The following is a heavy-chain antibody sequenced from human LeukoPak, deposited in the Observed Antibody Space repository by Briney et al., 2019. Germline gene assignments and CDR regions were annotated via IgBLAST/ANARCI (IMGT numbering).Heavy chain of an antibody. CDR3: ARGGRGITIFGVVNRGTFAY. CDR1: GGSFSGYY. Sequence: KPSETLSLTCAVYGGSFSGYYWSWIRQPPGKGLEWIGEINHSGSTNYNPSLKSRVTISVDTSKNQFSPKLSSVTAADTAVYYCARGGRGITIFGVVNRGTFAYWGQGTLVTVSS. J-gene: IGHJ4*02. D-gene: IGHD3-3*01. CDR2: INHSGST. V-gene: IGHV4-34*01.